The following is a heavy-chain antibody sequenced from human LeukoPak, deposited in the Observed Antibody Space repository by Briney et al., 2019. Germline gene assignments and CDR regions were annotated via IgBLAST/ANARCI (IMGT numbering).Heavy chain of an antibody. V-gene: IGHV4-4*07. CDR1: GGSISNYY. J-gene: IGHJ5*02. Sequence: SETLSLTCTVSGGSISNYYWNWIRQPAGKGLEWIGRIYSSGSTHYNPSLKSRVTMSVDTSKNQFSLELSSVTAADTAVYYCARGPPGAAAVNWFDPWGQGTLVTVSS. CDR3: ARGPPGAAAVNWFDP. D-gene: IGHD6-13*01. CDR2: IYSSGST.